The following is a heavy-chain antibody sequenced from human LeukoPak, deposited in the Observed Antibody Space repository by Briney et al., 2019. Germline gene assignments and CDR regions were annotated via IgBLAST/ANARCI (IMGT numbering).Heavy chain of an antibody. D-gene: IGHD3-9*01. J-gene: IGHJ5*02. CDR2: ISSSSTII. V-gene: IGHV3-48*01. CDR3: AKVPRQHDNWFDP. Sequence: PGGSLRLSCAASGFTFSSHSMNWVRQAPGKGLEWISCISSSSTIIHYADSVKGRFIISRDDAKNSLYLQMNSLRAEDTAIYYCAKVPRQHDNWFDPWGQGTLVTVSS. CDR1: GFTFSSHS.